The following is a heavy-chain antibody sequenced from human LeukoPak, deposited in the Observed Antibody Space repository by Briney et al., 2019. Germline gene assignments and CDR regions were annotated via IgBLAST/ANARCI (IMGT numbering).Heavy chain of an antibody. Sequence: SVKVSCKASGGTFSSYAISWVRQAPGQGLEWMGRIIPIFGTANYAQKFQGRVTITTDESTSTAYMEMSSLRSEDTAVYYCASPTTFRGSGLDYWGQGTLVTVSS. D-gene: IGHD3-3*01. V-gene: IGHV1-69*05. CDR3: ASPTTFRGSGLDY. J-gene: IGHJ4*02. CDR1: GGTFSSYA. CDR2: IIPIFGTA.